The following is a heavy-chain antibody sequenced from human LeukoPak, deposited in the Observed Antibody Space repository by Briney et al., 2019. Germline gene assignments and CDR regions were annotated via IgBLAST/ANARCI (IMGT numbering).Heavy chain of an antibody. CDR1: GGSISSSSYY. Sequence: SETLSLTCTVSGGSISSSSYYWSWIRQPPGKGLGWIGYIYYSGITNYNPSLKSRVTISVDTSKNQFSLKLSSVTAADTAVYYCATYGSGSYYNSAFDIWGQGTMVTVSS. CDR3: ATYGSGSYYNSAFDI. CDR2: IYYSGIT. D-gene: IGHD3-10*01. J-gene: IGHJ3*02. V-gene: IGHV4-61*01.